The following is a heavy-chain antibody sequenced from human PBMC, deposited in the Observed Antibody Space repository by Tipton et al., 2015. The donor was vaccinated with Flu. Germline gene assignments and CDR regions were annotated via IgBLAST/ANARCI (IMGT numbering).Heavy chain of an antibody. D-gene: IGHD3-22*01. CDR1: GFTVSSNY. Sequence: QLVQSGGGLIQPGGSLRLSCAASGFTVSSNYMSWVRQAPGKGLEWVSVIYSDGSTYYADSVKGRFTISRDNAKNSLYLQMNSLRAEDTAVYYCARDGGYYDSSGYYRQPYYFDYWGQGTLVTVSS. CDR3: ARDGGYYDSSGYYRQPYYFDY. V-gene: IGHV3-53*01. J-gene: IGHJ4*02. CDR2: IYSDGST.